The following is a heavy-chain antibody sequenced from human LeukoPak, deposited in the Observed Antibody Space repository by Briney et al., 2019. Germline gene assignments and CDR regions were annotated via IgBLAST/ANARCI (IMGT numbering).Heavy chain of an antibody. Sequence: SGTLSLTCAVSGGSISSSNWWSWVRQPPGKGLEWIGEIYHSGSTNYNPSLKSRVTISVDTSKNQFSLKLSSVTAADTAVYYCARGLTGIVPAAIFYYYYYMDVWGKGTTVTISS. V-gene: IGHV4-4*02. J-gene: IGHJ6*03. CDR2: IYHSGST. CDR3: ARGLTGIVPAAIFYYYYYMDV. D-gene: IGHD2-2*02. CDR1: GGSISSSNW.